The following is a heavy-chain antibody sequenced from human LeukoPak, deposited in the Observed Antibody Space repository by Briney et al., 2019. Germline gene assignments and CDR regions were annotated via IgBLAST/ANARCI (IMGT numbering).Heavy chain of an antibody. J-gene: IGHJ5*02. V-gene: IGHV1-18*01. Sequence: ASVKVSCKASGYTFTSYGISWVRQAPGQGLEWMGWISPYNGNTNYAQKLQGRVTMTTDTSTSTAYMELRSLRSDDTAVYYCARTNGGYKTSANWFDPWGQGTLVTVSS. CDR1: GYTFTSYG. CDR3: ARTNGGYKTSANWFDP. D-gene: IGHD2-8*01. CDR2: ISPYNGNT.